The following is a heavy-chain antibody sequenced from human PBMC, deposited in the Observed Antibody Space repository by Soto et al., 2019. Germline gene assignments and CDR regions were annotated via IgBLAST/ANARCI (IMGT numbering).Heavy chain of an antibody. V-gene: IGHV1-18*04. CDR2: IGAYNGNT. J-gene: IGHJ3*02. Sequence: ASVNVSCKASGYSFSSYGIHWVRQAPGQGLEWMGWIGAYNGNTNYAQKFQGRVTMTTDTSTSTANVELRSLTSDDTAVYYCASRIRHRHAVDIWGQGTMVTVSS. CDR3: ASRIRHRHAVDI. CDR1: GYSFSSYG.